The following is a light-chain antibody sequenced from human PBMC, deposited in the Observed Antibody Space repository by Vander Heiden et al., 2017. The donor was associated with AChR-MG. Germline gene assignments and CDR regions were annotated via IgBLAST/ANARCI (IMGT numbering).Light chain of an antibody. Sequence: DCVMTPSPLSLPATPAEPATIACRCSQSLLASNGYNYLDWYLQKPGLSPQILIYLGSNRAPGVPDRFSGSGSGTDFTLKISRVEAEDVGVYYCMQTLQAPLTFGQGTKLEI. J-gene: IGKJ2*01. CDR2: LGS. V-gene: IGKV2-28*01. CDR3: MQTLQAPLT. CDR1: QSLLASNGYNY.